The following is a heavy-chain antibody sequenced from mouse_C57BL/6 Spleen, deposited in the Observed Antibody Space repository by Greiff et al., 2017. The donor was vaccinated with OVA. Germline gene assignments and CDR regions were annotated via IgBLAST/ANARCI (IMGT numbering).Heavy chain of an antibody. CDR1: GFTFSDFY. J-gene: IGHJ1*03. D-gene: IGHD1-1*01. CDR2: SRNKANDYTT. CDR3: ARDAGGYYGSYWYFDV. Sequence: EVQRVESGGGLVQSGRSLRLSCATSGFTFSDFYMEWVRQAPGKGLEWIAASRNKANDYTTEYSASVKGRFIVSRDTSQSILYLQMNALRAEDTAMYYCARDAGGYYGSYWYFDVWGTGTTVTVSS. V-gene: IGHV7-1*01.